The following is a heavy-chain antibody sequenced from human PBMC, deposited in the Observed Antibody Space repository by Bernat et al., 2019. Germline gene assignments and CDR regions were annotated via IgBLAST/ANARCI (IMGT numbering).Heavy chain of an antibody. CDR2: IKQDGSEK. CDR1: GFTFSSYW. D-gene: IGHD1-1*01. CDR3: ARYWKLPKFDY. V-gene: IGHV3-7*03. J-gene: IGHJ4*02. Sequence: EVQLVESGGGLVQPGGSLRLSCAASGFTFSSYWMSWVRQAPGKGLEWVAKIKQDGSEKYYVDSVKGRFTISRDNAKNSLYLQMNSLRAEDTAVYYCARYWKLPKFDYWGQGTLVTVSS.